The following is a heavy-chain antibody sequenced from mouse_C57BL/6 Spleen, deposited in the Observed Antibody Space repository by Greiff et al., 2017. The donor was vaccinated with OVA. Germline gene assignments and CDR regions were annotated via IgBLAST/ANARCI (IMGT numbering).Heavy chain of an antibody. CDR3: ARDDWASDY. Sequence: EVKLQESGPGLVKPSQSLSLTCSVTGYSITSGYYWNWIRQFPGNKLEWMGYISYDGSNNYNPSLKNRISITRDTSKNQFFLKLNSVTTEDTATYYCARDDWASDYWGQGTTLTVSS. D-gene: IGHD4-1*01. CDR2: ISYDGSN. V-gene: IGHV3-6*01. J-gene: IGHJ2*01. CDR1: GYSITSGYY.